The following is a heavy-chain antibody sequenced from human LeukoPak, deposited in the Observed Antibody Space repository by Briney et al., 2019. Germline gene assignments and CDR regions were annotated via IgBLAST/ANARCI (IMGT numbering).Heavy chain of an antibody. V-gene: IGHV3-23*01. D-gene: IGHD5-24*01. CDR3: AKDHGVSERWPAPFDY. Sequence: AGGSLRLSCAASGFTFSSYAMSWVRQAPGKGLEWVSAISGSGGSTYYADSVKGRFTISRDNSKNTLYLQMNSLRAEDTAVYYCAKDHGVSERWPAPFDYWGQGTLVTVSS. J-gene: IGHJ4*02. CDR2: ISGSGGST. CDR1: GFTFSSYA.